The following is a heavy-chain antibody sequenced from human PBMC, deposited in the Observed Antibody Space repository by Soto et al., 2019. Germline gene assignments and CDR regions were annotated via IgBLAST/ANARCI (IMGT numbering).Heavy chain of an antibody. CDR2: IKQDGSEK. V-gene: IGHV3-7*02. D-gene: IGHD3-22*01. CDR3: ASNTYYDDSSGYFDY. Sequence: GGSLRLSCAASGFTFRSYAMSWVRQAPGKGLEWVANIKQDGSEKYYVDSVKGRFTISRDNAKNSLYLQMSSLRAEDTAIYYCASNTYYDDSSGYFDYWGQGTLVTVSS. J-gene: IGHJ4*02. CDR1: GFTFRSYA.